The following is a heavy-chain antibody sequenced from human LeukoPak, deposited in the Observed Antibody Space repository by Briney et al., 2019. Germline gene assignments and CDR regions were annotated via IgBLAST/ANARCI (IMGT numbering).Heavy chain of an antibody. Sequence: PGGSLRLSCAASGFTFSDYYMTWIRQAPGKGLEYVSHISRSGSSLYYGDSVKGRFSISRDNAKNSLYLQMNSLRVEDTAVYYCAREVVVVPDYYYYGMDVWGQGTTVTVSS. CDR1: GFTFSDYY. CDR3: AREVVVVPDYYYYGMDV. CDR2: ISRSGSSL. V-gene: IGHV3-11*01. D-gene: IGHD2-2*01. J-gene: IGHJ6*02.